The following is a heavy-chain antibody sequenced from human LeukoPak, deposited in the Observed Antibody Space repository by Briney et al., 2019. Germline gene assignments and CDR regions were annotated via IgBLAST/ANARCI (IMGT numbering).Heavy chain of an antibody. Sequence: SETLSLTCTVSGGSISSHFWSWIRQPPGKGLEWIGSIYYSGSTYYNPSLKSRVTISVDTSKNQFSLKLSSVTAADTAVYYCATASTSFRVFDYWGQGTLVTVSS. J-gene: IGHJ4*02. V-gene: IGHV4-59*11. CDR3: ATASTSFRVFDY. CDR2: IYYSGST. D-gene: IGHD2-2*01. CDR1: GGSISSHF.